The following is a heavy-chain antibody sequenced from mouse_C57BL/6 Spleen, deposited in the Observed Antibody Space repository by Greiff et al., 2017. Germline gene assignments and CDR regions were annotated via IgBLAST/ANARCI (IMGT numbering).Heavy chain of an antibody. V-gene: IGHV2-9-1*01. D-gene: IGHD1-1*01. Sequence: QVQLKESGPGLVAPSQSLSITCTVSGFSLTSYAISWVRQPPGKGLEWLGVIWTGGGTNYNSALKSRLSISKDNSKSHVFLKMNSLQTDDTARYYCARKESGDYYGSSYNSLYAMDYWGQGTSVTVSS. CDR3: ARKESGDYYGSSYNSLYAMDY. CDR2: IWTGGGT. CDR1: GFSLTSYA. J-gene: IGHJ4*01.